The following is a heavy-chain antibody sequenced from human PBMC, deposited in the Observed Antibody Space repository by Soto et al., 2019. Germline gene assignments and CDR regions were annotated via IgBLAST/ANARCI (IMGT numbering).Heavy chain of an antibody. D-gene: IGHD1-7*01. Sequence: EVQLVESGGGLVKLGGSLRLSCAASGFTFSSYSMNWVRQAPGKGLEWVSSISSSSSYIYYADSVKGRFTISRDNAKNSLYLQMNSLRAEDTAVYYCARDRELRYYYYGMDVWGQGTTVTVSS. CDR2: ISSSSSYI. CDR1: GFTFSSYS. CDR3: ARDRELRYYYYGMDV. J-gene: IGHJ6*02. V-gene: IGHV3-21*01.